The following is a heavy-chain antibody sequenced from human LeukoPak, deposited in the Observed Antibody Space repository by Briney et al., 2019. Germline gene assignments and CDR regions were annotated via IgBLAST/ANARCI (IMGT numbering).Heavy chain of an antibody. Sequence: ASVKVSCKASGYTFTNYDINWVRPATGQGLEWMGWMQPNSGNTGYAQKFQGRVTMTRNTSISTAYMELSSLRSEDTAVYYCARHYCSGGSCYTDYWGQGTLVTVSS. CDR3: ARHYCSGGSCYTDY. CDR2: MQPNSGNT. CDR1: GYTFTNYD. J-gene: IGHJ4*02. D-gene: IGHD2-15*01. V-gene: IGHV1-8*01.